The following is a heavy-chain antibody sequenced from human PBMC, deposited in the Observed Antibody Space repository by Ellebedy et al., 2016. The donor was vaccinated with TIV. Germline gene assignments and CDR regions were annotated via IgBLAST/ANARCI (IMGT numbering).Heavy chain of an antibody. J-gene: IGHJ4*02. Sequence: PGGSLRLSCAASGFTFGSYAMHWVRQAPGKGLEWVAVISYDGSNKYYADSVKGRFTISRDNSKTTLYLQMNSLRAEDTAVYYCARGNSGYDAVYLNYWGQGTLVTVSS. CDR2: ISYDGSNK. D-gene: IGHD5-12*01. CDR1: GFTFGSYA. CDR3: ARGNSGYDAVYLNY. V-gene: IGHV3-30-3*01.